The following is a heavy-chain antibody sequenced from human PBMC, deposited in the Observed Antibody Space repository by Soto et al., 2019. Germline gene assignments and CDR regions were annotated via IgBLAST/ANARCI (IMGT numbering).Heavy chain of an antibody. V-gene: IGHV1-8*01. CDR2: MNPNSGNT. CDR3: ARGNEVYYYYYGMDV. Sequence: ASVKVSCKASGYTFTRYDINWVRQATGQGLEWMGWMNPNSGNTGYAQKFQGRVTMTRNTSISTAYMELSSLRSEDTAVYYCARGNEVYYYYYGMDVWGQGTTVTVSS. CDR1: GYTFTRYD. D-gene: IGHD1-1*01. J-gene: IGHJ6*02.